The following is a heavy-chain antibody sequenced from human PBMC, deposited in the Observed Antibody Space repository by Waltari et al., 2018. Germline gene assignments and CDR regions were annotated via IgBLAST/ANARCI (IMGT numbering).Heavy chain of an antibody. V-gene: IGHV4-38-2*02. CDR2: IYHSGST. CDR1: GSSISSGYY. CDR3: ARDRAFPVFDY. Sequence: QVQLQESGPGLVKPSETLSLTCAVSGSSISSGYYLGWIRQPPGKGLEWIGSIYHSGSTYYNPSLKSRVTISVDTSKNQFSLKLSSVTAADTAVYYCARDRAFPVFDYWGQGTLVTVSS. J-gene: IGHJ4*02.